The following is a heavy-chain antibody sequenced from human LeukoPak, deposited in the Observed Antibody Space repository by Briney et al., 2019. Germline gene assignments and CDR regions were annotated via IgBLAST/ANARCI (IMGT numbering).Heavy chain of an antibody. CDR2: IKQDGSEK. CDR3: ARDYYGSGTQPDY. D-gene: IGHD3-10*01. Sequence: GGSLRLSCAASGFTFSSYGMHWVRQAPGKGLEWVANIKQDGSEKYYVDSVKGRFTISRDNAKNSLYLQMNSLRAEDTAVYYCARDYYGSGTQPDYWGQGTLVTVSS. CDR1: GFTFSSYG. V-gene: IGHV3-7*01. J-gene: IGHJ4*02.